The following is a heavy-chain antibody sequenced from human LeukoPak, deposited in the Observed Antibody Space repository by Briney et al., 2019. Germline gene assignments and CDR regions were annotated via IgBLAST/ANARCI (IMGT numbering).Heavy chain of an antibody. CDR1: GFTVSRYY. V-gene: IGHV3-66*01. Sequence: GGSLRLSCAASGFTVSRYYMSWVRQAPGKGLEWVCLIYSGGGTHYADSVKGRFTISRDSSKNTLYLQMNSLRAEDTAVYYCASLDFWSGYFDSWGQGTLVTVSS. CDR2: IYSGGGT. D-gene: IGHD3-3*01. CDR3: ASLDFWSGYFDS. J-gene: IGHJ4*02.